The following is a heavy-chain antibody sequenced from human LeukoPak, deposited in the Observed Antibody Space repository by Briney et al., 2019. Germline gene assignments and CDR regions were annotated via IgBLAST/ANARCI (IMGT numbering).Heavy chain of an antibody. CDR3: AREFNSFLADCSGGQCLFMS. Sequence: GGSLRLSCAASGFTFSSYWMSWVRQAPGKGLEWVANIKQDGSEKYYVDSVKGRFTISRDNAKNSLYLQMDSLRAEDTAIYYCAREFNSFLADCSGGQCLFMSWGQGILVTVSS. CDR1: GFTFSSYW. V-gene: IGHV3-7*01. J-gene: IGHJ4*02. CDR2: IKQDGSEK. D-gene: IGHD2-15*01.